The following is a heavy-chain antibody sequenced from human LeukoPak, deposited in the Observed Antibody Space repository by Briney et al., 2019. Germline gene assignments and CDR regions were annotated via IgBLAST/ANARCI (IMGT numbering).Heavy chain of an antibody. D-gene: IGHD1-26*01. V-gene: IGHV3-23*01. CDR1: GFTFSSYA. CDR3: AKDWSGSYSSIFDY. J-gene: IGHJ4*02. CDR2: ISGSGGGT. Sequence: GGSLRLSCAASGFTFSSYAMSWVRQAPGRGLEWVSAISGSGGGTYYADSVKGRFTISRDNSKNTLYLQMNSLRAEDTAVYYCAKDWSGSYSSIFDYWGQGTLVTVSS.